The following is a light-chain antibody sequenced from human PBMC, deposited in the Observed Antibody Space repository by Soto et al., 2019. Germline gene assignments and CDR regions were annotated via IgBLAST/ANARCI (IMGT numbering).Light chain of an antibody. CDR1: QGIGNT. Sequence: ETVMKQSPATLSLSQGETATLACRASQGIGNTLAWYQQIPGETPRLLIYGASIRATGVPARFSGSGSGNDFTLTINSLQSEDFAVYYCQHYVNWPLTFGGGTKVDI. J-gene: IGKJ4*01. CDR3: QHYVNWPLT. CDR2: GAS. V-gene: IGKV3-15*01.